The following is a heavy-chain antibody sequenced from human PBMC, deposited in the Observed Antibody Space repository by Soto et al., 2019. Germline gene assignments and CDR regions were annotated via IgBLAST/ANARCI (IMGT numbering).Heavy chain of an antibody. V-gene: IGHV4-31*03. J-gene: IGHJ4*02. Sequence: SETLSLTCTVSGASITSGAYYWTWVRQHPGKGLEWIGYIYYSGSTYYNPSLKSRVTISVDTSKNQFSLKLSSVTAADTAVYYCATSNTAVVPRYWGQGTLVTVSS. CDR1: GASITSGAYY. D-gene: IGHD5-18*01. CDR3: ATSNTAVVPRY. CDR2: IYYSGST.